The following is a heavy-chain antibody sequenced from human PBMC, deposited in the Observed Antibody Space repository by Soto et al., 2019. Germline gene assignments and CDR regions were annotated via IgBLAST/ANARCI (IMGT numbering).Heavy chain of an antibody. CDR1: GGSISSDY. V-gene: IGHV4-59*01. CDR3: ARDYYRFNRGYGFSMDV. Sequence: PSETLSLTYTVAGGSISSDYCSWIRQPPGEGLEWIGYIYYSGSTHYNPSLKSRVTIPVDTSKNQFSLQLSSVTAADTAVYYCARDYYRFNRGYGFSMDVWGQGTPVTVSS. CDR2: IYYSGST. D-gene: IGHD5-12*01. J-gene: IGHJ6*02.